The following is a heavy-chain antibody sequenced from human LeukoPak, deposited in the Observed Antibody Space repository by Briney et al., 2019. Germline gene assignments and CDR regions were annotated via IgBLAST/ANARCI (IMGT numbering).Heavy chain of an antibody. D-gene: IGHD3-10*01. CDR1: GGSFSGYY. J-gene: IGHJ4*02. CDR3: ASWNYYGSGSYYKAPFDY. Sequence: SETLSLTCAVYGGSFSGYYWIWIRQPPGKGLEWIGEINHSGSTNYNPSLKSRVTISVDTSKNQFSLKLSSVTAADTAVYYCASWNYYGSGSYYKAPFDYWGQGTLVTVSS. CDR2: INHSGST. V-gene: IGHV4-34*01.